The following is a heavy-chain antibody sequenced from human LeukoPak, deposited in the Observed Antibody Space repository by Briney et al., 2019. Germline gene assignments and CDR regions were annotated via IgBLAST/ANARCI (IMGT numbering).Heavy chain of an antibody. CDR3: ARDRRVGRTTIFGVVIHDAFDI. J-gene: IGHJ3*02. CDR2: ISNSSSYI. CDR1: GFTFSSYS. Sequence: GGSLRLSCAASGFTFSSYSMNWVRQAPGKGLEWVSSISNSSSYIYYADSVKGRFTISIDNAKNSLYLQMNSLRAEDTAVYYCARDRRVGRTTIFGVVIHDAFDIWGQGTMVTVSS. D-gene: IGHD3-3*01. V-gene: IGHV3-21*01.